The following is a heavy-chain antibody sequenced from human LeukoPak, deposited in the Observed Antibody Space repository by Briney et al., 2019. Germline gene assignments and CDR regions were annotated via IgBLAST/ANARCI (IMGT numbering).Heavy chain of an antibody. CDR2: INPNSGGT. Sequence: ASVKVSCKASGYTFTGYYMHWVRQAPGQGLEWMGWINPNSGGTNYAQKFQGRVTMTRDTSISTAYMELSRLRSDDTAVYYCARIIGYCSSTSCSWGFGYWGQGTLVTVSS. CDR1: GYTFTGYY. J-gene: IGHJ4*02. V-gene: IGHV1-2*02. CDR3: ARIIGYCSSTSCSWGFGY. D-gene: IGHD2-2*01.